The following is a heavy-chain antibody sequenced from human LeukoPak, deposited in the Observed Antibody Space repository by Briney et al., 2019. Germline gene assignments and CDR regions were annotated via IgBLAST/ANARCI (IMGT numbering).Heavy chain of an antibody. Sequence: SETLSLTCTVSGDSISSSTYYWGWIRQPPGKGLEWIGSIYYSGSTYYNPSLKSRVTISMDTSKNQFSLKLSSVTAADTAVYYCAREVRPQIVGVWYYYMDVWGKGTTVTVSS. D-gene: IGHD2-15*01. CDR3: AREVRPQIVGVWYYYMDV. V-gene: IGHV4-39*07. J-gene: IGHJ6*03. CDR1: GDSISSSTYY. CDR2: IYYSGST.